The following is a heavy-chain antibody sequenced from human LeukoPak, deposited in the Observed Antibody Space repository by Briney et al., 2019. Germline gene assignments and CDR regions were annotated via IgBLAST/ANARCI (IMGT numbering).Heavy chain of an antibody. Sequence: SETLSHTCTVSGASISSSYWSWIRQPPGKGLEWIGYIYYSGNTNHNPSLKSRVTMSVNTSKNQFSLKLSSVTAADTAVYYCARDTMVNYGLDIWGQGTMVTVSS. CDR2: IYYSGNT. D-gene: IGHD3-10*01. V-gene: IGHV4-59*01. CDR1: GASISSSY. J-gene: IGHJ3*02. CDR3: ARDTMVNYGLDI.